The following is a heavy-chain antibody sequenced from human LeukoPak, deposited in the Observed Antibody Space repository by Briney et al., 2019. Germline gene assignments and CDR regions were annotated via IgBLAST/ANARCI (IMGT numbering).Heavy chain of an antibody. V-gene: IGHV4-34*01. D-gene: IGHD3-9*01. CDR1: GGSLSGYY. J-gene: IGHJ4*02. Sequence: PSETLSLTCAVYGGSLSGYYWSWIRQPPGKGLEWIGEIDHSGSTNYNPSLRSRVTISVDTSKNQFSLKLSSVTAADTAVYYCARAPGGYDILTGYQSLYLFDYWGQGTLVTVSS. CDR3: ARAPGGYDILTGYQSLYLFDY. CDR2: IDHSGST.